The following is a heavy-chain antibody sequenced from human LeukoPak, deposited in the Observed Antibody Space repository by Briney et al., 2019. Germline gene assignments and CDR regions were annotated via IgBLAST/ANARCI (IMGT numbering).Heavy chain of an antibody. D-gene: IGHD3-10*01. CDR3: ARRYGSETYYNPLFDY. V-gene: IGHV3-23*01. CDR1: GFTFSDYD. Sequence: PGGSLRLSCAASGFTFSDYDMSWVRQAPGKGLEWVSLISGNGGNTYYADSVKGRFTVSRDNSKNTLYLQMSSLRAEDTAVYYCARRYGSETYYNPLFDYWGQGTLVTVSS. J-gene: IGHJ4*02. CDR2: ISGNGGNT.